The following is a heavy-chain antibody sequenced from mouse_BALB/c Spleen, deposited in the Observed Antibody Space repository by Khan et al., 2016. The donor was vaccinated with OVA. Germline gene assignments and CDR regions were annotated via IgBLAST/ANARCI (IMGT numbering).Heavy chain of an antibody. CDR3: ESHGHGYFDA. J-gene: IGHJ1*01. CDR1: GYTFTNYG. D-gene: IGHD1-2*01. V-gene: IGHV9-3-1*01. CDR2: INTYTGEP. Sequence: QIQLVQSGPELKKPGETVKISCKASGYTFTNYGMNWVKQAPGKGLKWMGWINTYTGEPTYADDFKGRFAFSLETSASTAYLQINNLKNEDTDTSFCESHGHGYFDAWGAGTTVTVAA.